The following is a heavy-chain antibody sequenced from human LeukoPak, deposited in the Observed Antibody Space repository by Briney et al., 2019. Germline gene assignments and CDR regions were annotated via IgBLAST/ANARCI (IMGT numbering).Heavy chain of an antibody. J-gene: IGHJ3*02. V-gene: IGHV1-2*02. CDR1: GYTFTGYY. CDR2: INPNSGGT. Sequence: GASVKVSCKASGYTFTGYYMHWVRQAPGQGLEWMGWINPNSGGTNYAQKFQGRVTMTRDTSISTAYMELSRLRSDDTAVYYCARYLYSSSWYSNAFDIWGQGTMVTVSS. CDR3: ARYLYSSSWYSNAFDI. D-gene: IGHD6-13*01.